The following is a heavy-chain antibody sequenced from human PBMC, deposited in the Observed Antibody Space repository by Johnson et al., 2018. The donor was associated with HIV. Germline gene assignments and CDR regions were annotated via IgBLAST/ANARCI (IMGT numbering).Heavy chain of an antibody. D-gene: IGHD3-10*01. CDR1: GFTFDDYG. Sequence: VQLVESGGGVVRPGGSLRLSCAASGFTFDDYGMSWVRQAPGKGLEWVSGINWNGGSTGYADSVKGRFTISRDNSKNTLYLQMTSLRAEDTAVYSCVRGLLLFGELLEAFDIWGQGTMVTVSS. CDR3: VRGLLLFGELLEAFDI. V-gene: IGHV3-20*04. J-gene: IGHJ3*02. CDR2: INWNGGST.